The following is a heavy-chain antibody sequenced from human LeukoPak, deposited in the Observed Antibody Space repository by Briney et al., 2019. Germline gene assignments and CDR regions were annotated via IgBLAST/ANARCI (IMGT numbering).Heavy chain of an antibody. V-gene: IGHV3-23*01. J-gene: IGHJ4*02. CDR1: GFTFSNYA. CDR3: AKGRGTAVTSAANY. CDR2: FSGSGGNT. Sequence: GGSLRLSCAASGFTFSNYAMNWVRQAPGKGLEWVSTFSGSGGNTYYADSVKGRFSISRDNSKTTVSLQMNSLRADDTAVYYCAKGRGTAVTSAANYWGQGTLVTVSS. D-gene: IGHD4-17*01.